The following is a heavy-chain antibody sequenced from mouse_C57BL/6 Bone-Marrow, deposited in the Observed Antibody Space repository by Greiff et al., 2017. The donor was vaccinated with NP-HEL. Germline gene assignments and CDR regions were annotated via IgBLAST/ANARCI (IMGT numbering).Heavy chain of an antibody. CDR2: IYPRSGNT. Sequence: VQLQQSGAELARPGASVKLSCKASGYTFTSYGISWVKQRTGQGLEWIGEIYPRSGNTYYNEKFKGTATLTADKSSSTAYMELRSLTSEDSAVYFCAKRGDYYGSSPYAMDYWGQGTSVTVSS. V-gene: IGHV1-81*01. CDR1: GYTFTSYG. J-gene: IGHJ4*01. CDR3: AKRGDYYGSSPYAMDY. D-gene: IGHD1-1*01.